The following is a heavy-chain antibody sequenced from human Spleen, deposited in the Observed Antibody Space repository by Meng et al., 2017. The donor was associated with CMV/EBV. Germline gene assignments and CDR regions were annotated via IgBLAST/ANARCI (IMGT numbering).Heavy chain of an antibody. CDR1: GFTFSDFG. Sequence: SGFTFSDFGMHWVRQAPGKGLEWVAFIRYDGSNKYYADSLKGRFTISRDNSKNTLYLQMNSLRAEDTAVYYCAEDRGRSSTLGYFDYWGQGTLVTVSS. CDR2: IRYDGSNK. J-gene: IGHJ4*02. CDR3: AEDRGRSSTLGYFDY. D-gene: IGHD6-13*01. V-gene: IGHV3-30*02.